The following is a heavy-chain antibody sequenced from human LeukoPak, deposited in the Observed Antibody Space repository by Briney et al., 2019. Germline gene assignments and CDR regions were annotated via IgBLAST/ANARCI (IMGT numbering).Heavy chain of an antibody. J-gene: IGHJ4*02. Sequence: GGSLRLSCAASGFTFSSYSMNWVRQAPGKGLDWVAYISRDSGAVYYADSVKGRFTVSRDNVQNSLALQVNSLRDEDTAVYFCARDHNWGFDYWGQGSLVSVSS. CDR2: ISRDSGAV. V-gene: IGHV3-48*02. CDR3: ARDHNWGFDY. CDR1: GFTFSSYS. D-gene: IGHD7-27*01.